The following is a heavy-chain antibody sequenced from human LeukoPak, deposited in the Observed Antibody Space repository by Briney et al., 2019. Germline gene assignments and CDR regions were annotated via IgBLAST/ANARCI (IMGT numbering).Heavy chain of an antibody. CDR1: GFTFSSYA. CDR3: AELGITMIGGV. D-gene: IGHD3-10*02. J-gene: IGHJ6*04. V-gene: IGHV3-74*01. Sequence: QPGGSLRLSCAASGFTFSSYAMSWVRQAPGRGLVWVSRIRSDGSDTRYAESVKGRFTISRDNAKNTLYLQMNSLRAEDTAVYYCAELGITMIGGVWGKGTTVTISS. CDR2: IRSDGSDT.